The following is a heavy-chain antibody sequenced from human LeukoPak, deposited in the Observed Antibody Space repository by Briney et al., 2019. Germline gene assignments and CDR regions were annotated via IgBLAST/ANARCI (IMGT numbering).Heavy chain of an antibody. CDR2: IYYSGST. Sequence: SETLSLTCTVSGGSISSYYWSWIRQPPGKGLEWIGYIYYSGSTNYNPSLKSRVTISGDTSKNQFSLKLSSVTAADTAVYYCARYPTRIAVAGIWFDPWGQGTLVSVSS. CDR3: ARYPTRIAVAGIWFDP. CDR1: GGSISSYY. V-gene: IGHV4-59*08. D-gene: IGHD6-19*01. J-gene: IGHJ5*02.